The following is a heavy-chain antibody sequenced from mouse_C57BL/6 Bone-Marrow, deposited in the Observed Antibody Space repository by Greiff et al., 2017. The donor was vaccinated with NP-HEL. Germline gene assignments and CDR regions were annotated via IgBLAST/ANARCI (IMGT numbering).Heavy chain of an antibody. D-gene: IGHD1-1*01. V-gene: IGHV1-15*01. Sequence: QVQLQQSGAELVRPGASVTLSCKASGYTFTDYEMHWVKQTPVHGLEWIGAIDPETGGTAYNQKFKGKAILTADKSSSTAYMELRSLTSEDSAVYYCTRWTTVVHYWGQGTTLTVSS. CDR3: TRWTTVVHY. J-gene: IGHJ2*01. CDR2: IDPETGGT. CDR1: GYTFTDYE.